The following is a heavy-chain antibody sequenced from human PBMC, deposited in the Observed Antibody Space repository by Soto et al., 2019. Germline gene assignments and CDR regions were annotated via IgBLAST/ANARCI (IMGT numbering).Heavy chain of an antibody. CDR3: ARFEGIYYYDSSGSLHYY. CDR2: IWYDGSNK. D-gene: IGHD3-22*01. Sequence: PGGSLRLSCAASGFTFSSYGMHWVRQAPGKGLEWVAVIWYDGSNKYYADSVKGRFTISRDNSKNTLFLQMNSLRAEDTAVYYCARFEGIYYYDSSGSLHYYWGQGTLVTVSS. V-gene: IGHV3-33*01. J-gene: IGHJ4*02. CDR1: GFTFSSYG.